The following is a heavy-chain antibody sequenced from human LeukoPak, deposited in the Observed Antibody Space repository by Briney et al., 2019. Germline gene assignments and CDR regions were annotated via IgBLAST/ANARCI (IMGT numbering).Heavy chain of an antibody. V-gene: IGHV4-61*02. CDR1: GYSISSGYY. CDR3: ARERMYYYGSGSYPNWFDP. Sequence: SETLSLTCTVSGYSISSGYYWSWIRQPAGKGLEWIGRIYTSGSTNYNPSLKSRVTISVDTSKNQFSLKLSSVTAADTAVYYCARERMYYYGSGSYPNWFDPWGQGTLVTVSS. J-gene: IGHJ5*02. D-gene: IGHD3-10*01. CDR2: IYTSGST.